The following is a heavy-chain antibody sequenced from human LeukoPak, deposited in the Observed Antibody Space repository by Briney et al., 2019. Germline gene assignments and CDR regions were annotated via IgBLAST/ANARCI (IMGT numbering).Heavy chain of an antibody. V-gene: IGHV1-2*02. D-gene: IGHD1-26*01. CDR1: GYTFTGYY. J-gene: IGHJ4*02. CDR2: INPSTGGT. CDR3: ARPPYSGSYSSGLAVY. Sequence: GASVKVSCKASGYTFTGYYIHWVRQAPGQGLEWMRWINPSTGGTSYAQKFQGRVTMTRDTSISTAYMELSRLKSDDTAVYYCARPPYSGSYSSGLAVYWGQGTLVTVSS.